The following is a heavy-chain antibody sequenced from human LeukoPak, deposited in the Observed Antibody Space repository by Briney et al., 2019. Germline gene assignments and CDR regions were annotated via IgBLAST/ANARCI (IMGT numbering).Heavy chain of an antibody. V-gene: IGHV3-43D*03. Sequence: GGSLRLPCAGSGFNFDDFAMHWVRQAPGKGLEWVSLNSWDGGGTYYADSVKGRFTISRDNSKDSLYLQMNSLRDEDTALYYCARGSGSYPYDAFNVWGQGTMVTVYS. CDR1: GFNFDDFA. D-gene: IGHD3-10*01. CDR3: ARGSGSYPYDAFNV. J-gene: IGHJ3*01. CDR2: NSWDGGGT.